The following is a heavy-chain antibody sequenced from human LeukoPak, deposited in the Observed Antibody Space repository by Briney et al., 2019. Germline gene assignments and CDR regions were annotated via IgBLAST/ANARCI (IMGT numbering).Heavy chain of an antibody. D-gene: IGHD3-9*01. J-gene: IGHJ4*02. CDR1: GYTFTSYG. CDR2: ISAYNGNT. V-gene: IGHV1-18*01. Sequence: ASVKVSCKASGYTFTSYGISWVRQAPGQGLEWMGCISAYNGNTNYAQKLQGRVTMTTDTSTSTAYMELRSLRSDDTAVYYCARDRDDILTGYWRMTPFDYWGQGTLVTVSS. CDR3: ARDRDDILTGYWRMTPFDY.